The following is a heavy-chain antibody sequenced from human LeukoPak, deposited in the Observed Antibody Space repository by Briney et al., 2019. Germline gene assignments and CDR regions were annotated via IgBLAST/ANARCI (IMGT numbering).Heavy chain of an antibody. J-gene: IGHJ4*02. CDR1: GFTFSTYS. Sequence: GGSLRLSCAASGFTFSTYSMNWVRQAPGKGLEWVSYISSSSSGIYYTDSVKGRFTISRDNAKNALYLQMNSLRAEDTAVYYCARGYFDSSSSPTGDYWGQGTLATVSS. CDR3: ARGYFDSSSSPTGDY. D-gene: IGHD3-22*01. V-gene: IGHV3-48*01. CDR2: ISSSSSGI.